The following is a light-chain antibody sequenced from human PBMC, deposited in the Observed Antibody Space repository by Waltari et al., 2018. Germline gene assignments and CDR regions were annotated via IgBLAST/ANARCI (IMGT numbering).Light chain of an antibody. J-gene: IGLJ3*02. Sequence: SYALTQLPSVSVSPGQTARITCSGDALPTQYVYWYQQKSGQAPILVIYKTNKMPSGIPGRFSGSTSGTTKTLTISGVQAEDEADYYCQSSDISATWVFGGGTKLTVL. CDR3: QSSDISATWV. V-gene: IGLV3-25*03. CDR1: ALPTQY. CDR2: KTN.